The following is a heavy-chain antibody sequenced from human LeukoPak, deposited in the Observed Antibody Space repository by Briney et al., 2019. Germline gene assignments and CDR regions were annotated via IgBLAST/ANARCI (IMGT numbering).Heavy chain of an antibody. CDR3: ARALPSYYDILTGFGYFDY. D-gene: IGHD3-9*01. Sequence: ASVKVSCKASGYTLTSYYMHWVRQAPGQGLEWMGIINPSGGSTSYAQKFQGRVTMTRDTSTSTVYMELSSLRSEDTAVYYRARALPSYYDILTGFGYFDYWGQGTLVTVSS. V-gene: IGHV1-46*01. CDR1: GYTLTSYY. CDR2: INPSGGST. J-gene: IGHJ4*02.